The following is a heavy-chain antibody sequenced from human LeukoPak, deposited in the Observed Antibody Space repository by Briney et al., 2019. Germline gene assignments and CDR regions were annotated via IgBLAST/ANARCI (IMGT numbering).Heavy chain of an antibody. V-gene: IGHV3-9*01. J-gene: IGHJ5*02. Sequence: PGRSLRLSCAASGFIFDDYAMHWVRQAPGKGLEWVSGISWNSGSIGYADSVKGRFTISRDNAQNSLYLQMNSLRAEDTALYYCATDFYDTTWGQGTLVTVSS. CDR3: ATDFYDTT. CDR1: GFIFDDYA. CDR2: ISWNSGSI. D-gene: IGHD3-22*01.